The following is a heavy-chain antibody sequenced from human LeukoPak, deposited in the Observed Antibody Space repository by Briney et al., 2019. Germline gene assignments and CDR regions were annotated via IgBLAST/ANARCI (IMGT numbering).Heavy chain of an antibody. D-gene: IGHD4/OR15-4a*01. J-gene: IGHJ3*02. CDR3: ARDYGGNYGSDI. Sequence: ASVKVSCKASGYRFTGYYMHWVRQAPGQGLEWMGRINPNSGGTNYAQKFQGRVTMTRDTFISTAYMKLSRLRSDDTAVYYCARDYGGNYGSDIWGQGTMVTVSS. CDR1: GYRFTGYY. CDR2: INPNSGGT. V-gene: IGHV1-2*06.